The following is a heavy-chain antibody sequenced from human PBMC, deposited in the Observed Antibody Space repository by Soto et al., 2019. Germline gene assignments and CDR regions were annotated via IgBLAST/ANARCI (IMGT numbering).Heavy chain of an antibody. CDR1: GFTFSSYS. J-gene: IGHJ3*02. D-gene: IGHD2-15*01. Sequence: EVQLVESGGGLVQPGGSLRLSCAASGFTFSSYSMNWVRQAPGKGLEWVSYISSSSSTIYYADSVKGRFTISRDNAKNSLYLQMNSLRDEDTAVYYCARDALGYCSGGSCYVGAFDIWGQGTMVTVCS. CDR3: ARDALGYCSGGSCYVGAFDI. CDR2: ISSSSSTI. V-gene: IGHV3-48*02.